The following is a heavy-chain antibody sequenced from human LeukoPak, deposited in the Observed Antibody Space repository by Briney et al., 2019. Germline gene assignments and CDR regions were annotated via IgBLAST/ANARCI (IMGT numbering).Heavy chain of an antibody. Sequence: GGSLRLSCTASGFTVSSIYMSWVRQAPGKGLEWVSVISASGGSINYADSVKGRFTISRDNSKNTLYLQMNSLRAEDTAVYYCAKDSIGEAYYYYYGMDVWGQGTTVTVSS. V-gene: IGHV3-23*01. CDR2: ISASGGSI. CDR1: GFTVSSIY. D-gene: IGHD3-10*01. J-gene: IGHJ6*02. CDR3: AKDSIGEAYYYYYGMDV.